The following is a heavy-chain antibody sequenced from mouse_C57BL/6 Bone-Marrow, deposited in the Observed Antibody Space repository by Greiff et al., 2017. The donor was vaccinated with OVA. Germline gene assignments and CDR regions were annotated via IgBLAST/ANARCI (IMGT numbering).Heavy chain of an antibody. CDR1: GFTFSDYG. D-gene: IGHD3-2*02. Sequence: VQLKQSGGGLVKPGGSLKLSCAASGFTFSDYGMHWVRQAPEKGLEWVAYISSGSSTIYYADTVKGRFTISRDNAKNTLFLQMTSPRSEDTAMYYCANSSGYWFAYWGQGTLVTVSA. CDR3: ANSSGYWFAY. V-gene: IGHV5-17*01. J-gene: IGHJ3*01. CDR2: ISSGSSTI.